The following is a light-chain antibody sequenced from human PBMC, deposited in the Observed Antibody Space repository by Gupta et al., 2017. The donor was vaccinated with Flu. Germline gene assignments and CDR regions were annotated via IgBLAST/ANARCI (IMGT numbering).Light chain of an antibody. CDR3: QQECMSVYT. Sequence: EIVLTQSPGTLSLSPGERATLSCRASQSVNNNLLTWYQQKPGQAPRLLIYGASSRATGIPDRFSGSGSGTDFTLTISRLEPEDFAVYYCQQECMSVYTFGQGTKMEIK. CDR1: QSVNNNL. J-gene: IGKJ2*01. V-gene: IGKV3-20*01. CDR2: GAS.